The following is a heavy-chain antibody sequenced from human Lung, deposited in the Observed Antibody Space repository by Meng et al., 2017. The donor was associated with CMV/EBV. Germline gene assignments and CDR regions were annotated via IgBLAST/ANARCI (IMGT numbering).Heavy chain of an antibody. J-gene: IGHJ5*02. D-gene: IGHD4-17*01. CDR1: GGSISSGGFY. CDR2: IYYSGST. CDR3: ARTNYGDYNWFDP. Sequence: QGPLRESGPGLVKPSQTLSLTCTVSGGSISSGGFYWSWIRQHPGKGLEWIGYIYYSGSTYYNPSLRSRVAISIDTSKNQFSLKLTSVTAADTAVYFCARTNYGDYNWFDPWGQGTLVTVSS. V-gene: IGHV4-31*03.